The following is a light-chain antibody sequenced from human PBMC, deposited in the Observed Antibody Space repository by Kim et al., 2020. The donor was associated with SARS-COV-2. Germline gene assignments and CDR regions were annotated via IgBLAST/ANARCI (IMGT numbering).Light chain of an antibody. CDR2: KAS. V-gene: IGKV1-5*03. Sequence: SASVGDRVTITCRASQSISSWLAWYQQKPGKAPNLLIYKASNLESGVPLRFSGSGSGTEFTLTISSLQPDDFATYSCQQYNSYRTFGQGTKVDIK. J-gene: IGKJ1*01. CDR3: QQYNSYRT. CDR1: QSISSW.